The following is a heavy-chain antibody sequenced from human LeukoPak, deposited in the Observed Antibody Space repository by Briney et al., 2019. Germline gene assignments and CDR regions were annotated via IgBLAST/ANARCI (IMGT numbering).Heavy chain of an antibody. J-gene: IGHJ4*02. Sequence: ASVKVSCKPSSDTFSNYAINWVRQAPGQRPEWMGKIIPFFDTTNYAQKFQGRVTITADKSTSTAYMELSSLRSEDTVVYLCASHIRGGLDRRNYYLDYWGQGTLVTVSS. CDR1: SDTFSNYA. CDR3: ASHIRGGLDRRNYYLDY. D-gene: IGHD1-1*01. CDR2: IIPFFDTT. V-gene: IGHV1-69*06.